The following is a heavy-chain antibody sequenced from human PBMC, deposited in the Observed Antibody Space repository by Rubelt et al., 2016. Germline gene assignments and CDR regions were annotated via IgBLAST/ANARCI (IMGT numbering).Heavy chain of an antibody. J-gene: IGHJ6*02. CDR3: ARVGIDYGDHPFYYYYGMDV. Sequence: EVQLLESGGGLVQPGGSLRLSCAAAGFTFRSYWMSWVRQAPGKGLEWVANIKQDGSEKYYVDSVKGRFTISRDNAKNSLYLQMNSLRAEDTAVYYCARVGIDYGDHPFYYYYGMDVWGQGTTVTVSS. V-gene: IGHV3-7*01. CDR2: IKQDGSEK. D-gene: IGHD4-17*01. CDR1: GFTFRSYW.